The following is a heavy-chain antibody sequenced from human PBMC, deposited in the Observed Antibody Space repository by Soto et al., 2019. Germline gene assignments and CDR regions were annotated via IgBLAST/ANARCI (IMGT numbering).Heavy chain of an antibody. CDR2: ISSGSGAK. CDR3: ARGPDCSGDSCYTYYFDY. D-gene: IGHD2-15*01. V-gene: IGHV3-48*02. CDR1: GFTFSSYY. J-gene: IGHJ4*02. Sequence: EVHLVESGGGLVQPGGSLRLSCAASGFTFSSYYMNWVRQAPGKGLEWVSYISSGSGAKHYADSVKGRFTISRDNARNSLYLQINSLRDEDTAVYYCARGPDCSGDSCYTYYFDYRGQGTLVTVPS.